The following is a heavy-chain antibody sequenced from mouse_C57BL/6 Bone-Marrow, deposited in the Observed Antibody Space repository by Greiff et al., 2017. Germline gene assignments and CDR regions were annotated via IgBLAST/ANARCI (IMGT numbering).Heavy chain of an antibody. V-gene: IGHV2-9*01. Sequence: VKLVESGPGLVAPSQSLSITCTVSGFSLTSYGVDWVRQPPGKGLEWLGVIWGGGSTNYNSALMSRLSISKDNSKSQVFLKMNSLQTDDTAMYYCAKGVFTTVVEGGFAYWGQGTLVTVSA. CDR2: IWGGGST. CDR1: GFSLTSYG. CDR3: AKGVFTTVVEGGFAY. D-gene: IGHD1-1*01. J-gene: IGHJ3*01.